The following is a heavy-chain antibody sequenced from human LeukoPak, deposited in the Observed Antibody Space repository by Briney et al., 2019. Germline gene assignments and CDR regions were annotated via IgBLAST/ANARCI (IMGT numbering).Heavy chain of an antibody. Sequence: ASVKVFCKASGYPFSGYYIHWVRQAPGQGLEWMGWINPNNGGTNSAQKFQGRVTMTRDTSISTTFMELSSLRSDDTAVYFCASICSSNTCPSGAPFDYWGQGTLVIVSS. J-gene: IGHJ4*02. D-gene: IGHD2-2*01. CDR3: ASICSSNTCPSGAPFDY. V-gene: IGHV1-2*02. CDR2: INPNNGGT. CDR1: GYPFSGYY.